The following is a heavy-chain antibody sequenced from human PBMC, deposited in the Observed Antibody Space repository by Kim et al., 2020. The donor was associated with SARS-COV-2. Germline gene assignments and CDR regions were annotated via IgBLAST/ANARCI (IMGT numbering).Heavy chain of an antibody. J-gene: IGHJ4*02. CDR3: AREYGSGWYFWDY. V-gene: IGHV1-18*01. Sequence: YAQKLQGRVTMTTDTSTSTAYMELRSLRSDDTAVYYCAREYGSGWYFWDYWGQGTLVTVSS. D-gene: IGHD6-19*01.